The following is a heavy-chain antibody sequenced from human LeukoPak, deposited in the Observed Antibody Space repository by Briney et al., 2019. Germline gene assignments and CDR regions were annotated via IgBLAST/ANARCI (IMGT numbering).Heavy chain of an antibody. D-gene: IGHD6-13*01. CDR3: AILLSRQLVQTKPFDY. Sequence: GGSLRLSCAASGFTFSDHYMDWVRQAPGKGLEWVGRTRNKANSYTTEYAASVKGRFTISRDDSKNSLYLQMNSLKTEDTAVYYCAILLSRQLVQTKPFDYWGQGTLVTVSS. J-gene: IGHJ4*02. V-gene: IGHV3-72*01. CDR1: GFTFSDHY. CDR2: TRNKANSYTT.